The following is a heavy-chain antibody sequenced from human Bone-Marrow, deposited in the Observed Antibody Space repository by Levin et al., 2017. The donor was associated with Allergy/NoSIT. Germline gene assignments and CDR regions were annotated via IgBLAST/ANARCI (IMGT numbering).Heavy chain of an antibody. CDR2: ISSDGSDG. Sequence: PPGGSLRLSCEASGFTFSSYGMHWVRQAPGKGLEWVAVISSDGSDGNYAVSVQGRFTISRDNSKNTVFLQMNRMRDEDTGVYYCVRDGWDYGGNSDFFDHWGQGALVTVSS. V-gene: IGHV3-30*03. J-gene: IGHJ4*02. CDR3: VRDGWDYGGNSDFFDH. D-gene: IGHD4-23*01. CDR1: GFTFSSYG.